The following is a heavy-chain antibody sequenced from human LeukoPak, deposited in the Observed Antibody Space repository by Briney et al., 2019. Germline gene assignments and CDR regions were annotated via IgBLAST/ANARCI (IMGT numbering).Heavy chain of an antibody. CDR1: GFTFSTYA. CDR3: VKGRDSSGSSYDAFDI. J-gene: IGHJ3*02. D-gene: IGHD6-19*01. CDR2: ISGSGGST. Sequence: PGGSLRLSCAASGFTFSTYAMRWVRQAPGKGLEWVSAISGSGGSTYYADSVKGRFTISRDNAKNMLYVQMNSLRVDDTAVYYFVKGRDSSGSSYDAFDIWGQGTMVTVSS. V-gene: IGHV3-23*01.